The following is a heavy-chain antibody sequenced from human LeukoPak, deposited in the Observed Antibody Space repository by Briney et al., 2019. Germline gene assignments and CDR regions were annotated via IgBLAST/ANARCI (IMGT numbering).Heavy chain of an antibody. D-gene: IGHD6-13*01. V-gene: IGHV3-21*01. CDR1: EFPFSRYT. CDR3: TRDGGSSWYY. J-gene: IGHJ4*02. CDR2: ISSSSGYI. Sequence: GGSLRLSCVGSEFPFSRYTMNWVRQAPGKGLEWVSSISSSSGYIYYADSVKGRFTVSRDNAKNSLYLQMNSLRTEDTAVYYCTRDGGSSWYYWGQGTLVTVSS.